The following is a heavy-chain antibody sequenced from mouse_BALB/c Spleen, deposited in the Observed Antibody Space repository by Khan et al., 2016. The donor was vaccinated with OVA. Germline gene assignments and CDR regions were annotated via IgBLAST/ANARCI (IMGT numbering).Heavy chain of an antibody. CDR1: GYSFTGYF. D-gene: IGHD1-1*01. CDR3: ARTYGSDFDY. V-gene: IGHV1-20*02. Sequence: VQLQQSGPELVKPGASVKISCKASGYSFTGYFMNWVMQSHGKSLEWIGRINPHIGETFYNQKFRDKATLTVDESSSTAHMELRSLASEDSAVYCCARTYGSDFDYWGQGTTLTVSS. J-gene: IGHJ2*01. CDR2: INPHIGET.